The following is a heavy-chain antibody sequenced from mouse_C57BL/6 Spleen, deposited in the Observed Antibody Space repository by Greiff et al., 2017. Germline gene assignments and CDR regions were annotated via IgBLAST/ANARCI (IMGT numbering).Heavy chain of an antibody. Sequence: VQLQQSGPGMVKPSQSLSLTCTVTGYSITSGYDWHWIRHFPGNKLEWMGYISYSGSTNYNPSLKSRISITHDTSKNHFFLKLNSVTTEDTATYYCARERTIYYYGSRYFDVWGTGTTVTVSS. V-gene: IGHV3-1*01. CDR2: ISYSGST. D-gene: IGHD1-1*01. CDR1: GYSITSGYD. CDR3: ARERTIYYYGSRYFDV. J-gene: IGHJ1*03.